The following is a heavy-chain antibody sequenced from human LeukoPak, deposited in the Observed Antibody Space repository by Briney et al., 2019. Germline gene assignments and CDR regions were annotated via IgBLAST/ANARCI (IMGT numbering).Heavy chain of an antibody. CDR1: GGTFSSYA. CDR3: ATPLDTRYSDDPGYYFDY. D-gene: IGHD5-18*01. Sequence: GGSVKVSCKASGGTFSSYAISWVRPAPGQGVEWMGGIIPIFSTANYAQKFQGRVTITADESTSTAYMELSSLRSEDTAVYYCATPLDTRYSDDPGYYFDYWGQGTLVTVSS. V-gene: IGHV1-69*13. J-gene: IGHJ4*02. CDR2: IIPIFSTA.